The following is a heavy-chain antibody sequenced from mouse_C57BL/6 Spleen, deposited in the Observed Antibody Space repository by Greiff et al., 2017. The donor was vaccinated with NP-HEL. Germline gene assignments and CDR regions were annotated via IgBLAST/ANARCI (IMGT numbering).Heavy chain of an antibody. CDR1: GFTFSSYA. J-gene: IGHJ3*01. Sequence: EVMLVESGGGLVKPGGSLKLSCAASGFTFSSYAMSWVRQTPEKRLEWVATISDGGSYTYYPDNVKGRFTISRDNAKNNLYLQMSHLKSEDTAMYYCARDPMVTSEAYWGQGTLVTVSA. CDR3: ARDPMVTSEAY. V-gene: IGHV5-4*01. D-gene: IGHD2-2*01. CDR2: ISDGGSYT.